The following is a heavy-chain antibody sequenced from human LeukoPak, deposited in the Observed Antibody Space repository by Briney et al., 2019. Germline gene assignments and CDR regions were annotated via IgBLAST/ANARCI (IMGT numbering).Heavy chain of an antibody. CDR1: GGTFSSYA. CDR2: IIPILGIA. V-gene: IGHV1-69*04. Sequence: SVKVSCKASGGTFSSYAISWVRQAPGQGLEWKGRIIPILGIANYAQKFQGRVTITADKSTSTAYMELSSLRSEDTAVYYCARDHSSGWYDYYYYGMDVWGQGTTVTVSS. D-gene: IGHD6-19*01. CDR3: ARDHSSGWYDYYYYGMDV. J-gene: IGHJ6*02.